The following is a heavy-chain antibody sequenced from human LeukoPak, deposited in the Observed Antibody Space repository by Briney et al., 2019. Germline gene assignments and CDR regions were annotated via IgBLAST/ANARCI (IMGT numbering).Heavy chain of an antibody. CDR3: ARDYVEMATTGQSDY. D-gene: IGHD5-24*01. J-gene: IGHJ4*02. CDR2: ISWNSGSI. V-gene: IGHV3-9*01. Sequence: GRSLRLSCAASGFTFDDYAMHWVRQAPGKGLEWVSGISWNSGSIGYADSVKGRFTISRDNAKNSLYLQMNSLRAEDTAVYYCARDYVEMATTGQSDYWGQGTLVTVSS. CDR1: GFTFDDYA.